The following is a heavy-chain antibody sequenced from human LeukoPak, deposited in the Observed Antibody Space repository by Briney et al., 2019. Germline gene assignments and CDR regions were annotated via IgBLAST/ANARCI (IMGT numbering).Heavy chain of an antibody. J-gene: IGHJ4*02. CDR3: ARDAMNILDRYFDY. CDR2: IYYSGST. CDR1: GGSISSGGYY. D-gene: IGHD2-2*01. V-gene: IGHV4-31*03. Sequence: PSQTLSLTCTVSGGSISSGGYYWSWIRQHPGKGLEWIGYIYYSGSTYYNPSLKSRVTISVDTSKNQFSLKLSSVTVADTAVYYCARDAMNILDRYFDYWGQGTLVTVSS.